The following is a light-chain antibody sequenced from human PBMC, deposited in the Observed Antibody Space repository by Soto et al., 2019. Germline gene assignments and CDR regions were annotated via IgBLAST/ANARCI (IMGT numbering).Light chain of an antibody. V-gene: IGKV3-11*01. CDR1: QSVSSY. CDR2: DAS. Sequence: EVVLTQSPATLTLSTWERSTLSCRSIQSVSSYLAWYQQKPGQAPRLLIYDASNRATGIPARFSGSGSGTDFTLTISSLEPEDFAVYYCQQRSNWWITFGQGTRLEI. CDR3: QQRSNWWIT. J-gene: IGKJ5*01.